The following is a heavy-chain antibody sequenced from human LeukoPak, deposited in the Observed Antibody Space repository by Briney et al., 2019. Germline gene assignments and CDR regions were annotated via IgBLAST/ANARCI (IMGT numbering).Heavy chain of an antibody. D-gene: IGHD3-3*01. Sequence: PSETLSLTCSVSGDSITSYYWSWIRQPPGKGLEWIGFIYHSGNTNYNPSLTARVTMSVDTSKTQISLRLSAVTAADTAVYYCARTIRSGLAWFDPWGQGTLVTVSS. CDR3: ARTIRSGLAWFDP. V-gene: IGHV4-59*01. CDR1: GDSITSYY. J-gene: IGHJ5*02. CDR2: IYHSGNT.